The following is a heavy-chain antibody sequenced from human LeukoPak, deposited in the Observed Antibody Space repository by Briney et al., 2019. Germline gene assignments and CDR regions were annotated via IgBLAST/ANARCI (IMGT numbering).Heavy chain of an antibody. Sequence: GGSLRLSCAASGSTVSSYFLSWVRQAPGKGLEWVSVIYDGGSTDYADSVKGRFTISRDNSKSTLYLQMNSLRAEDTAVYYCARDNYILTGYYNAFDIWGQGTLVTVSS. J-gene: IGHJ3*02. V-gene: IGHV3-53*01. D-gene: IGHD3-9*01. CDR2: IYDGGST. CDR3: ARDNYILTGYYNAFDI. CDR1: GSTVSSYF.